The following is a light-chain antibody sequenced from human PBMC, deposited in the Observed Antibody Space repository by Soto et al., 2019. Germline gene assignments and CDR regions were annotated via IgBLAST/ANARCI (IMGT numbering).Light chain of an antibody. CDR3: QQLSNWPPIT. V-gene: IGKV3-11*01. CDR2: DAS. CDR1: QSVSSY. Sequence: EIVLTQSPATLSLSPEERATLSCRASQSVSSYLAWYQQKPGQAPRLLIYDASNRATGIPARFSGSGSGTDFTLTISSLDPEDFAIYYCQQLSNWPPITFGQGTRLEIK. J-gene: IGKJ5*01.